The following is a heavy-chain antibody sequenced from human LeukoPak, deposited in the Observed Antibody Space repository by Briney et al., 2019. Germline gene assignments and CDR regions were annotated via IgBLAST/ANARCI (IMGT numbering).Heavy chain of an antibody. J-gene: IGHJ4*02. Sequence: GGSLRLSCGASRFTFSSYEMNWVRQAPGKGLEWVSYISGSGSSKYYADSVEGRFTISRDNAKNSLYLQMNSLRAEDTAVYYCARGGYYDSSGYYIFDYWGQGTLVTVSS. D-gene: IGHD3-22*01. CDR2: ISGSGSSK. CDR3: ARGGYYDSSGYYIFDY. CDR1: RFTFSSYE. V-gene: IGHV3-48*03.